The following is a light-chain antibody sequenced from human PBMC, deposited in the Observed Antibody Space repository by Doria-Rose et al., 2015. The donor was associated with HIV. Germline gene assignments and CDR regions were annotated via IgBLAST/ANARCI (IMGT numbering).Light chain of an antibody. CDR1: QSFSSTY. V-gene: IGKV3-20*01. CDR3: HQYGTSWT. J-gene: IGKJ1*01. CDR2: DGS. Sequence: EIVMTQSPGTLSLSPGERATLSCRASQSFSSTYLAWYQQKPSQDPSLLIYDGSTRATGIPDRFSASGSGTDFTLTINRLEPEDFALYYCHQYGTSWTFGQGTKVEI.